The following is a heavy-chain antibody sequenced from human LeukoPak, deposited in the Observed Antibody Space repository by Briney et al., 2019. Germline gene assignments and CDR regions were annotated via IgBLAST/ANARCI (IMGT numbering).Heavy chain of an antibody. V-gene: IGHV3-30*02. CDR3: ARGGSSWYYYYYYYMDV. D-gene: IGHD6-13*01. Sequence: GGSLRLSCAASGFTFSSYGMHWVRQAPGKGLEWVAFIRYDGSNKYYADSVKGRFTISRDNSKNTLYLQMNSLRSDDTAVYYCARGGSSWYYYYYYYMDVWGKGTTVTVSS. CDR2: IRYDGSNK. CDR1: GFTFSSYG. J-gene: IGHJ6*03.